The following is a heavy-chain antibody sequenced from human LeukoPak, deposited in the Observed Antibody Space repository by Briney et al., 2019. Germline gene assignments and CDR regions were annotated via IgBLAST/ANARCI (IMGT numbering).Heavy chain of an antibody. CDR2: IRYDGSNK. CDR1: GFTFSSYG. J-gene: IGHJ4*02. D-gene: IGHD2-2*01. CDR3: AKILVVVPAEHYFDY. V-gene: IGHV3-30*02. Sequence: GGSLRLSCAASGFTFSSYGMHWVRQAPGKGLEWVAFIRYDGSNKYYADSVKGRFTISRDNSKNTLYLQMNSMRAEDTAVYYCAKILVVVPAEHYFDYWGQGTLVTVSS.